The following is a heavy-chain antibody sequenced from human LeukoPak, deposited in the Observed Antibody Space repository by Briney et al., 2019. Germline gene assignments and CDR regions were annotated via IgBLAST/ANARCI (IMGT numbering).Heavy chain of an antibody. Sequence: ASVKVSCKASGFTSTNFAVQWVRQARGQRLEWIGWIIVGSGATKCAQDFQERVTITKDLSTSTLYMELRSLTSEDTAVYYCAADLSNPRMGASYLDSWGQGTLVTVSS. CDR2: IIVGSGAT. J-gene: IGHJ4*02. CDR3: AADLSNPRMGASYLDS. V-gene: IGHV1-58*01. D-gene: IGHD3-16*01. CDR1: GFTSTNFA.